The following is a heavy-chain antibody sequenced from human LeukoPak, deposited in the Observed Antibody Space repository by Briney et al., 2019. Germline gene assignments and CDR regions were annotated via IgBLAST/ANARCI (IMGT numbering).Heavy chain of an antibody. J-gene: IGHJ3*02. CDR3: ASYSSSWVHAFDI. CDR2: IYYSGST. CDR1: GGSISSYY. Sequence: SETLSLTCTVSGGSISSYYWSWIRQPPGKGLEWIGSIYYSGSTYYNPSLKSRVTISVDTSKNQFSLKLSSVTAADTAVYYCASYSSSWVHAFDIWGQGTMVTVSS. D-gene: IGHD6-13*01. V-gene: IGHV4-39*07.